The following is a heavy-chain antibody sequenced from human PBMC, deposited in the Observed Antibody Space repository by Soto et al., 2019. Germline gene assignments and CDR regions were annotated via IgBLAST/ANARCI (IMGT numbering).Heavy chain of an antibody. CDR1: GGSISSYY. J-gene: IGHJ4*02. CDR2: IYYSGST. V-gene: IGHV4-59*01. CDR3: ARLGGSERYDGGFDY. D-gene: IGHD3-10*01. Sequence: SETLSLTCTVSGGSISSYYWSWIRQPPGKGLESFGYIYYSGSTNYNPSLKSRVTISVYTSKNQSSLKLSPVPAAHSAVYYCARLGGSERYDGGFDYWGQGTLVTVSS.